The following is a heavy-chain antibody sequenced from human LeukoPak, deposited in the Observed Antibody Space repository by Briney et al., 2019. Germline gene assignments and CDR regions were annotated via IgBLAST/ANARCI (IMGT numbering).Heavy chain of an antibody. D-gene: IGHD3-10*01. CDR1: GGSFGGYY. CDR2: INHSGST. Sequence: SETLSLTCAVYGGSFGGYYWSWIRQPPGKGLEWIGEINHSGSTNYNPSLKSRVTISVDTSKNQFSPKLSSVTAADTAVYYCARGGGSGSYYKRRPHYYYGMDVWGQGTTVTVSS. J-gene: IGHJ6*02. CDR3: ARGGGSGSYYKRRPHYYYGMDV. V-gene: IGHV4-34*01.